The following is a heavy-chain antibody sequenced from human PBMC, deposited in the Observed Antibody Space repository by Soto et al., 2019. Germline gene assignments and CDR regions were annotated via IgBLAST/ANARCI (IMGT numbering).Heavy chain of an antibody. D-gene: IGHD3-22*01. CDR1: EFAFSRYW. CDR2: IKQDGSET. Sequence: TGGSLRLSCAASEFAFSRYWMSWVRQAPGKGLEWVANIKQDGSETYYVDSVKGRFTISRDNAKNSLYLQMSSLRAEDTAVYYCARDSVFYDSTGDFDYWGQGTVVTVSS. V-gene: IGHV3-7*01. CDR3: ARDSVFYDSTGDFDY. J-gene: IGHJ4*02.